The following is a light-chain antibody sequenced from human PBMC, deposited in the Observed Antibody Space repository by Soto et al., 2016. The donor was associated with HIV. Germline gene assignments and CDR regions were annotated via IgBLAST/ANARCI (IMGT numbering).Light chain of an antibody. Sequence: DIQMTQSPSSLSLSIGDRVSITCRASQSISTYLNWYQQKPGRAPKLLIYDASSLQSGVPSRFSGRGSGTDFTLTISSLQPDDFATYYCQQYYTYTFGLGTKVDIK. CDR1: QSISTY. J-gene: IGKJ1*01. CDR3: QQYYTYT. CDR2: DAS. V-gene: IGKV1-39*01.